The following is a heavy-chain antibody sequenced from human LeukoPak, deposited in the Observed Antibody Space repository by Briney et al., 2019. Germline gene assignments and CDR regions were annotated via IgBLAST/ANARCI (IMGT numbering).Heavy chain of an antibody. D-gene: IGHD3-22*01. CDR2: ISYDGSNK. J-gene: IGHJ4*02. CDR1: GFTFSSYA. CDR3: ARDYYDSSGYLSYYFDY. V-gene: IGHV3-30-3*01. Sequence: PGGSLRLSCAASGFTFSSYAMHWVRQAPGKGLEWVAVISYDGSNKYYADSVKGRFTISRDNSKNTLYLQMNSLRAEDTAVYYCARDYYDSSGYLSYYFDYWGQGTLVTVSS.